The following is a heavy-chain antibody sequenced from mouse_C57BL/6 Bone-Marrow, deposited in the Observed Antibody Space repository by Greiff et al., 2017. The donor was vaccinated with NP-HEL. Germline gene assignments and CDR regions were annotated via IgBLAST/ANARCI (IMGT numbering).Heavy chain of an antibody. CDR1: GYTFTSYW. J-gene: IGHJ1*03. D-gene: IGHD1-1*01. CDR2: IHPTSGST. CDR3: ARHDGRSHWYFGV. Sequence: VQLQQPGAELVKPGASVKLSCKASGYTFTSYWMHWVKQRPGQGLEWIGVIHPTSGSTNYNEKFKSKATLTVDKSSSTAYMQLSSLTSEDSAVYDSARHDGRSHWYFGVWGTGTTVTVSS. V-gene: IGHV1-64*01.